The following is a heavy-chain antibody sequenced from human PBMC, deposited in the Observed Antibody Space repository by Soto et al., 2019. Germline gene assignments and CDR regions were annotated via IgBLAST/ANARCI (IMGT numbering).Heavy chain of an antibody. V-gene: IGHV3-23*01. CDR3: AKDLATVTTWSIVAEYFQH. CDR1: GFTFSSYA. J-gene: IGHJ1*01. D-gene: IGHD4-17*01. CDR2: ISGSGGST. Sequence: GGSLRLSCAASGFTFSSYAMSWVRQAPGKGLEWVSAISGSGGSTYYADSVKGRFTISRDNSKNTLYLQMNSLRAEDTAVYYCAKDLATVTTWSIVAEYFQHWGQGTLVTVSS.